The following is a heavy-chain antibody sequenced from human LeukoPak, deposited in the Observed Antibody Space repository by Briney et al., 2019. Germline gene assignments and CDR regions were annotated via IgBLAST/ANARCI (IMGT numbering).Heavy chain of an antibody. CDR1: GYTFTSYG. Sequence: ASVKVSCKASGYTFTSYGISWVRQAPGQGLEWMGWISAYNGNTNYAQKLQGRVTMTTDTSTSTAYMELRSLRSDDTAVYYCAGSVTTLTYFDYWGQGTLVTVSS. V-gene: IGHV1-18*01. CDR3: AGSVTTLTYFDY. CDR2: ISAYNGNT. D-gene: IGHD4-17*01. J-gene: IGHJ4*02.